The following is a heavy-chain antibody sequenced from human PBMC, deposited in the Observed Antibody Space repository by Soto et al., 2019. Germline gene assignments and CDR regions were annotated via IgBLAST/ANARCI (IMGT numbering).Heavy chain of an antibody. Sequence: SETLSLTCTVSIGSISTNNWWTWVRQSPGKRLEWIGEVQRGGGTNYHPALKSRVTMSLDRSNNQFSLRLDSVTAADTAVYYCARESGGNFDYWGQGTLVTVSS. CDR3: ARESGGNFDY. J-gene: IGHJ4*02. D-gene: IGHD2-15*01. CDR2: VQRGGGT. CDR1: IGSISTNNW. V-gene: IGHV4-4*02.